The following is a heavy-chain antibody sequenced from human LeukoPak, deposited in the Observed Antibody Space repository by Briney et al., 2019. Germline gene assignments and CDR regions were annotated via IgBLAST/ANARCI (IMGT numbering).Heavy chain of an antibody. J-gene: IGHJ5*02. CDR3: ARDLRGVNYYDSSGPRFDP. D-gene: IGHD3-22*01. CDR2: IWYDGSNK. Sequence: PGGSLRLSCAASGFTFSSHGMHWVRQAPGKGLEWVAVIWYDGSNKYYADSVKGRFTISRDNSKNTLYLQMNSLRAEDTAVYYCARDLRGVNYYDSSGPRFDPWGQGTLVTVSS. CDR1: GFTFSSHG. V-gene: IGHV3-33*01.